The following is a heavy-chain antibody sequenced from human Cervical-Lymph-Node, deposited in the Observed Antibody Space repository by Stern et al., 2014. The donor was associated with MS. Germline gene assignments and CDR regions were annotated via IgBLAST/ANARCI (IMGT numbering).Heavy chain of an antibody. CDR3: ARGRDTFDY. Sequence: EVHLVESGGCLVQPGGSLRLSCTASGFMSSNYWMSWVRQAPGKGLDWVANIKQDGSGEYYVDSVKGRLTISRDNAKNSLYLQMNSLRAEDTAVYYCARGRDTFDYWGQGALVTVSS. CDR1: GFMSSNYW. D-gene: IGHD5-18*01. V-gene: IGHV3-7*04. CDR2: IKQDGSGE. J-gene: IGHJ4*02.